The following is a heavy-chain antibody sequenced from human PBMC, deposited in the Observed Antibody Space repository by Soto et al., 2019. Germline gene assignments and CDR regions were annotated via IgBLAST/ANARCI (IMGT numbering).Heavy chain of an antibody. J-gene: IGHJ4*02. CDR3: AKDIERFFGYFDY. D-gene: IGHD3-10*01. CDR2: ISGSGGST. Sequence: GGSLRLSCAASGFTFSSYAMSWVRQAPGKGLERVSAISGSGGSTYYADSVKGRFTISRDNSKNTLYLQMNSLRAEDTAVYYCAKDIERFFGYFDYWGQGTLVTVSS. V-gene: IGHV3-23*01. CDR1: GFTFSSYA.